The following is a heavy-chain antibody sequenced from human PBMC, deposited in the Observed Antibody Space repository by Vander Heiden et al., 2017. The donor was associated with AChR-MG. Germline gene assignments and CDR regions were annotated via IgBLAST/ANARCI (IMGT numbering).Heavy chain of an antibody. CDR1: GFTFRRYA. CDR3: AKRRPDSSGYWNFLH. V-gene: IGHV3-23*01. Sequence: EVQLLESGGGLVQPGGSLRLSCAASGFTFRRYAMSWVRQAPGKGLEWVSAISSTGGSTYYADSVKGRFTISRDNSKNTLYLQMNSLRDEDTAVYYCAKRRPDSSGYWNFLHWGQGTLVTVSS. CDR2: ISSTGGST. J-gene: IGHJ1*01. D-gene: IGHD3-22*01.